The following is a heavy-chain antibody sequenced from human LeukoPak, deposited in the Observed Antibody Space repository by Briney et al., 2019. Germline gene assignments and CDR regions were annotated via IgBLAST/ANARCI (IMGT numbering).Heavy chain of an antibody. CDR3: ARDRDLQQLVGNYYYMDV. CDR1: GFTFSSYS. J-gene: IGHJ6*03. D-gene: IGHD6-13*01. CDR2: ISSSSSTI. Sequence: GGSLRLSCAASGFTFSSYSTNWVRQAPGKGLEWVSYISSSSSTIYYADSVKGRFTISRDNAKNSLYLQMNSLRAEDTAVYYCARDRDLQQLVGNYYYMDVWGKGTTVTVSS. V-gene: IGHV3-48*01.